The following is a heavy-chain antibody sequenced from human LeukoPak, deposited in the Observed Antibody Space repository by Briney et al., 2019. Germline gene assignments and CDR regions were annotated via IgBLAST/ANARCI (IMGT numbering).Heavy chain of an antibody. J-gene: IGHJ4*02. V-gene: IGHV3-74*01. CDR1: GFTFSSYW. CDR2: INSDGSST. CDR3: ARDHYSSGWDIYYFDY. Sequence: GGSLRLSCAASGFTFSSYWMHWVRQAPGKGLVWVSRINSDGSSTRYADSVKGRFTISRDNAMNSLYLQMNSLRAEDTAVYYCARDHYSSGWDIYYFDYWGQGTLVTVSS. D-gene: IGHD6-19*01.